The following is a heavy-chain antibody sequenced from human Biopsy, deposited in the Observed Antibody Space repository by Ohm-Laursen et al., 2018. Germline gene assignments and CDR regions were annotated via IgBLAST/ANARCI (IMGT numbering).Heavy chain of an antibody. V-gene: IGHV4-59*01. CDR3: TRATNSTGWPYYYFYGMDI. CDR1: GGSISSDW. D-gene: IGHD2/OR15-2a*01. Sequence: TLSLTCTVSGGSISSDWWSWIRQTPGKGLEWIGNVHYSGTTNYNSSLRSRVTISVDTSMNQISLRLQSVTAADTAIYYCTRATNSTGWPYYYFYGMDIWGQGTTVTVPS. J-gene: IGHJ6*02. CDR2: VHYSGTT.